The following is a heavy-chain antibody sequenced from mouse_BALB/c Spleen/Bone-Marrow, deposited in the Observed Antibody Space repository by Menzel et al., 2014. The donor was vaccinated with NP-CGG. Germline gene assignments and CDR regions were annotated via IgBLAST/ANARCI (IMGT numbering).Heavy chain of an antibody. V-gene: IGHV1-69*02. CDR3: ARDHFYSGNYEFAY. CDR2: IDPSDSET. J-gene: IGHJ3*01. CDR1: GYTFTSYW. D-gene: IGHD2-1*01. Sequence: VQLQQSGPEVVKPGAPVKVSYKASGYTFTSYWMNWVKQRPGRGLEWIGRIDPSDSETHYNQKFKDKATLTVDKSSSTAYIQLSGLTSEDSAVYYCARDHFYSGNYEFAYWGQGTLVTVSA.